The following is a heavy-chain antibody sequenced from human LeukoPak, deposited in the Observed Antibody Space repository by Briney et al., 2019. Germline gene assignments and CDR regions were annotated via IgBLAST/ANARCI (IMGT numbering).Heavy chain of an antibody. Sequence: ASVNVSCKASGFIFTKYGISWVRQTPGQGLEWVGWISGYNGDTNYAQKLQGRVTMTRDTSTTTVYMELRSLRSDDTAFYYCARDPSNTSGWKTWFDTWGQGTLVTVSS. CDR3: ARDPSNTSGWKTWFDT. CDR2: ISGYNGDT. J-gene: IGHJ5*02. CDR1: GFIFTKYG. D-gene: IGHD6-19*01. V-gene: IGHV1-18*01.